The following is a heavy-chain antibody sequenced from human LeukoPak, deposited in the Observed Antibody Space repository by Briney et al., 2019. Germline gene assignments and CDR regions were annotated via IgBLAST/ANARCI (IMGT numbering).Heavy chain of an antibody. D-gene: IGHD6-13*01. J-gene: IGHJ5*02. CDR2: INNDGSST. V-gene: IGHV3-74*01. CDR3: ARPTKEGSSWYWWFDP. CDR1: EFTFSSYW. Sequence: GGSLRLSCAASEFTFSSYWMHWVRQAPGKGLVWVSRINNDGSSTSYADSVKGRFTISRDNAKNTLYLQMNSLRAEDTAVYYCARPTKEGSSWYWWFDPWGQGTLVTVSS.